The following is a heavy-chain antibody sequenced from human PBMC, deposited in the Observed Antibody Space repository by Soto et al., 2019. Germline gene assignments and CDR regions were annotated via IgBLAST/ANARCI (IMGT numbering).Heavy chain of an antibody. CDR3: ATCINSSASGDEAFEI. V-gene: IGHV1-8*01. J-gene: IGHJ3*02. D-gene: IGHD3-10*01. CDR2: MNPNSGNT. CDR1: GYTFTSYD. Sequence: QVQLVQSGAEVKKPGASVKVSCKASGYTFTSYDINWVRQATGQGLEWMGWMNPNSGNTGYAPKFQARVTLTRNTSISTAYMELSSLRSEDTAVYYCATCINSSASGDEAFEIWGQGTMVTV.